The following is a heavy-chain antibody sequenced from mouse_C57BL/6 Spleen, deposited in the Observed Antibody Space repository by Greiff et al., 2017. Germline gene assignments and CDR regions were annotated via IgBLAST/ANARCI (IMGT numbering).Heavy chain of an antibody. Sequence: VQLQASGPELVKPGASVTISCKASGYAFSRSWMNWVKQRPGKGLEWIGRIYPGDGDTNYDGKFKGKATLTADKSSSTAYMQLSSLTAEDSAVYFCARGGYHAMDYWGQGTSVTVSS. D-gene: IGHD1-1*02. CDR2: IYPGDGDT. V-gene: IGHV1-82*01. CDR3: ARGGYHAMDY. CDR1: GYAFSRSW. J-gene: IGHJ4*01.